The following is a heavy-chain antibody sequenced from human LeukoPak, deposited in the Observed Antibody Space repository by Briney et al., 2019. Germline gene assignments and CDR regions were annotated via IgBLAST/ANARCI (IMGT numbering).Heavy chain of an antibody. CDR1: GGSISSYY. CDR3: ARGSQSYYYDSSGYYFFDY. V-gene: IGHV4-59*01. D-gene: IGHD3-22*01. Sequence: SETLSLTCTVSGGSISSYYWSWIRQPPGKGLEWIGYIYNSGSTNYNPSLKSRVTISVDTSKNQFSLKLSSVTAADTAVYYCARGSQSYYYDSSGYYFFDYWGQGTLVTVSS. J-gene: IGHJ4*02. CDR2: IYNSGST.